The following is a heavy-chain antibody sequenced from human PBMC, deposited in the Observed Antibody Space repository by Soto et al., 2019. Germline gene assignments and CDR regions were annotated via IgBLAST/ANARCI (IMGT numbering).Heavy chain of an antibody. J-gene: IGHJ4*02. D-gene: IGHD1-26*01. CDR1: GFTFSHYA. CDR3: AKDGSNNFDY. Sequence: QVPLVESGGGVVQPGRSLRLSCAASGFTFSHYAMHWVRQAPGKGLEWVALMSYDGSNEYYADSVKGRFTISRDNSKTTLYLQMNSLRAEDTAVYYCAKDGSNNFDYWGQGTLVTVSS. V-gene: IGHV3-30*18. CDR2: MSYDGSNE.